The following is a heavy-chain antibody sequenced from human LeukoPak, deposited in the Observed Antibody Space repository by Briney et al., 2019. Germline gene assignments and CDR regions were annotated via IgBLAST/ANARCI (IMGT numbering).Heavy chain of an antibody. D-gene: IGHD3-16*01. CDR2: IHTSGNT. Sequence: SETLSLTCTVSGVSISSGSYYWSWIRQPAGKGLEWIGRIHTSGNTNYNPSLKSRVTISIDTSKNQISLILSSVTAADTAVYYCARRSREYELWSYYYYYMDVWGKGTTVTISS. J-gene: IGHJ6*03. CDR3: ARRSREYELWSYYYYYMDV. V-gene: IGHV4-61*02. CDR1: GVSISSGSYY.